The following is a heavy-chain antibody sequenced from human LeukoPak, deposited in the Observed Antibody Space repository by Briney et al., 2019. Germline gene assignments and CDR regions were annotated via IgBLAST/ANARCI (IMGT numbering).Heavy chain of an antibody. J-gene: IGHJ4*02. Sequence: GGSLRLSCAGSGFTFSSYAMSWVRQTPGKGLEWVSGISGIGSSTYYADSVKGRFTISRDNSKNTLYLQMNSLRAEDTAVYYCARGRTTNPLRWYYFDYWGQGTLVTVSS. V-gene: IGHV3-23*01. CDR2: ISGIGSST. CDR1: GFTFSSYA. CDR3: ARGRTTNPLRWYYFDY. D-gene: IGHD3-10*01.